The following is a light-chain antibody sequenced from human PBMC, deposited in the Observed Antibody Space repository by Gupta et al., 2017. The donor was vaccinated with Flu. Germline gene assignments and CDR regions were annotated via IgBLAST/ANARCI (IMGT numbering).Light chain of an antibody. CDR1: ALPKRY. CDR3: YSPDNSGRPR. V-gene: IGLV3-10*01. CDR2: DDN. J-gene: IGLJ2*01. Sequence: GDALPKRYVYGSQLKSGQAPLLVIYDDNNRSSGIPERFSGSSSVTMATLILSGAQVEDEADYYCYSPDNSGRPRFGGGTKLTVL.